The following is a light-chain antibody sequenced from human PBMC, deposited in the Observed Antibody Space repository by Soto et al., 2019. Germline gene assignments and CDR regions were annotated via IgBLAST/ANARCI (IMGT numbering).Light chain of an antibody. Sequence: QSVLTQPASVSGSPGQSITISCTGTSSDVGGYNYVSWYQQHPGKAPKLMIYDVSNRPSGVSNRFSGSKSGNTASLTISGLQGEDEADYYCSSYTRSSTLVFGGGTKLTVL. V-gene: IGLV2-14*01. CDR2: DVS. CDR3: SSYTRSSTLV. J-gene: IGLJ2*01. CDR1: SSDVGGYNY.